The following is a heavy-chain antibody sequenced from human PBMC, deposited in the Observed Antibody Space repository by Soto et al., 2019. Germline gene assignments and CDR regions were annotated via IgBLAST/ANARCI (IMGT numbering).Heavy chain of an antibody. V-gene: IGHV3-21*01. CDR2: ISSSSSYI. CDR3: AKDTSPYCDHVWGIYRYLDAFDT. D-gene: IGHD3-16*02. Sequence: EVQLVEAGGGLVKPGGSLRLSCAASGFTFSSYSMNWVRQAPGKGLEWVSSISSSSSYIYYADSVKGRFTMSRDNPNKPWDVQINSLRAEDTAVYYCAKDTSPYCDHVWGIYRYLDAFDTWGQGTMVTVSS. CDR1: GFTFSSYS. J-gene: IGHJ3*02.